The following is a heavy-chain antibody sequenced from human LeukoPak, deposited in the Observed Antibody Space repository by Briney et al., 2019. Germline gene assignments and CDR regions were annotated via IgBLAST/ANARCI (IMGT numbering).Heavy chain of an antibody. D-gene: IGHD7-27*01. Sequence: SVKVSCKASGGTFSSYAISWVRQAPGQGLEWMGGIIPIFGTANYAQKFQGRVTITTDESTSTAYMELSSLRSEDTAVYYCASRSDWGSLCYYYMDVWGKGTTVTVSS. CDR3: ASRSDWGSLCYYYMDV. V-gene: IGHV1-69*05. CDR1: GGTFSSYA. J-gene: IGHJ6*03. CDR2: IIPIFGTA.